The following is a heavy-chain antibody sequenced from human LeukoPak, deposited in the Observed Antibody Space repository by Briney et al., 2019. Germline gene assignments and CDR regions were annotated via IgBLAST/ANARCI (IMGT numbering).Heavy chain of an antibody. D-gene: IGHD5-12*01. J-gene: IGHJ6*02. CDR1: GFTFSSFG. V-gene: IGHV3-30*03. CDR2: ISYDGSNK. CDR3: GRLMGGYDSYFYGMDV. Sequence: GRSLRLSCAASGFTFSSFGMHWVRQAPGKGLEWVAVISYDGSNKYYADSVKGRFTMSRDNSQNTLYLQMNSLRLEDTAVYYCGRLMGGYDSYFYGMDVWGQGTTGTV.